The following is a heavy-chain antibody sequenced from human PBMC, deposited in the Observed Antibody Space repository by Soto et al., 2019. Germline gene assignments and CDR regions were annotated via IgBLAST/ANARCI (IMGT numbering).Heavy chain of an antibody. D-gene: IGHD3-16*01. CDR2: ISYDGSNK. Sequence: PGGSLRLSCAASGFTFSSYGMHWVRQAPGKGLEWVAVISYDGSNKYYADSVKGRFTISRDNSKNTLYLQMNSLRAEDTAVYYCARGMITFVYWGQGTLVTVSS. CDR1: GFTFSSYG. V-gene: IGHV3-30*03. J-gene: IGHJ4*02. CDR3: ARGMITFVY.